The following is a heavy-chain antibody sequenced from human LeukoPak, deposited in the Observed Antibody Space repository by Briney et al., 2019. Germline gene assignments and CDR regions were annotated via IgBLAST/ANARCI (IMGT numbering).Heavy chain of an antibody. V-gene: IGHV4-39*02. J-gene: IGHJ4*02. CDR2: IYYSGST. CDR1: GDSISSSSSY. CDR3: ARDHGRFGELKSSFDY. D-gene: IGHD3-10*01. Sequence: SETLSLTCTASGDSISSSSSYWDWIRQPPGEGLKWIGSIYYSGSTYYNTSLKSRVTISVDTSKNQFSLKLSSVAAADTAVYYCARDHGRFGELKSSFDYWGQGTLVTVSS.